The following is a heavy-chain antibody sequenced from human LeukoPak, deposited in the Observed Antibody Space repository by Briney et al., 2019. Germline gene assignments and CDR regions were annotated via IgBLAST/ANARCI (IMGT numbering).Heavy chain of an antibody. CDR3: ARSNYGSGSFFFLYYYMDV. J-gene: IGHJ6*03. CDR2: MNPNSGNT. Sequence: ASVKVSCKASGYTFTSYDINWVRQATGQGLEWMGWMNPNSGNTGYAQKFQGRVTIAADKSTSTAYMELSSLRSEDTAVYYCARSNYGSGSFFFLYYYMDVWGKGTTVTVSS. D-gene: IGHD3-10*01. CDR1: GYTFTSYD. V-gene: IGHV1-8*03.